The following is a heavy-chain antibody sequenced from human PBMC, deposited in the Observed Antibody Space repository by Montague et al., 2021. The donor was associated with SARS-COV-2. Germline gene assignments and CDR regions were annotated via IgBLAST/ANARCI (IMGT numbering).Heavy chain of an antibody. J-gene: IGHJ6*02. CDR1: GGSIRSGSYY. CDR2: IYSSGST. V-gene: IGHV4-61*02. D-gene: IGHD4-17*01. CDR3: ARDCGDYSYYYGLDV. Sequence: TLSLTCTVSGGSIRSGSYYWSWIRQPAGKGLEWIGRIYSSGSTNYNPSLKSRVTMSVDTSKSQFSLKVSSVTAADTAVYYCARDCGDYSYYYGLDVWGQGTTVTVSS.